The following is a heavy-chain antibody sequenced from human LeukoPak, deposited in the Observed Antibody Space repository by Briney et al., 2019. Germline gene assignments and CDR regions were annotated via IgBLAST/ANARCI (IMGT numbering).Heavy chain of an antibody. CDR3: ARDVGTALVTGDY. V-gene: IGHV4-38-2*02. D-gene: IGHD5-18*01. CDR2: IYHSGST. Sequence: SETLSLTCTVSGYSISSGYYWGWIRPPPGKGLEWIGSIYHSGSTYYNPSLKSRVTISVDKSKNQLSLKLISVTAADTAVYYCARDVGTALVTGDYWGQGTLVTVSS. CDR1: GYSISSGYY. J-gene: IGHJ4*02.